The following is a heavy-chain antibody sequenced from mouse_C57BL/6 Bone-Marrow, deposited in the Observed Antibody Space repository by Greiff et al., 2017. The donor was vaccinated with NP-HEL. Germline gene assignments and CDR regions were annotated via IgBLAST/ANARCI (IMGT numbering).Heavy chain of an antibody. CDR1: GFTFSSYA. D-gene: IGHD2-4*01. J-gene: IGHJ4*01. CDR2: ISDGGSYT. V-gene: IGHV5-4*01. CDR3: ARDRDYDVGAMDY. Sequence: EVKLVESGGGLVKPGGSLKLSCAASGFTFSSYAMSWVRQTPEKRLEWVATISDGGSYTYYPDNVKGRFTISRDNAKNNLYLQMSHLTSDDTAMYYCARDRDYDVGAMDYWGQGTSVTVSS.